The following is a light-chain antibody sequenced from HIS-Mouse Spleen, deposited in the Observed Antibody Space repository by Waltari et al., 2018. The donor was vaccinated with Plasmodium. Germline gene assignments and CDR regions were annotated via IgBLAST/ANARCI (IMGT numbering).Light chain of an antibody. CDR3: QQSYSTWT. J-gene: IGKJ1*01. CDR1: QSISNY. Sequence: DIQMTQSPSSLSASVGDRVTITCRASQSISNYLNWYQQKPGKAPKFLIYAASTLQSGVPVRFSGSGSGTDFTLTISSLQPEDFATYYCQQSYSTWTFGQGTKVEIK. V-gene: IGKV1-39*01. CDR2: AAS.